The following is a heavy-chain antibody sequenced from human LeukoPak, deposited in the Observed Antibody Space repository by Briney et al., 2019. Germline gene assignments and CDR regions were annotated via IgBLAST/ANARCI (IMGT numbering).Heavy chain of an antibody. D-gene: IGHD5-24*01. V-gene: IGHV1-2*06. CDR3: ARTQDGYYNEGYMDF. J-gene: IGHJ6*03. CDR2: INPNSGGT. CDR1: GYTFTGYY. Sequence: ASVKVSCKAFGYTFTGYYMHWVRQAPGQGLEWMGRINPNSGGTNYAQKFQGRVTMTRDTSISTAYMELSRLRSDDTAVYYCARTQDGYYNEGYMDFWGKGTTVTVSS.